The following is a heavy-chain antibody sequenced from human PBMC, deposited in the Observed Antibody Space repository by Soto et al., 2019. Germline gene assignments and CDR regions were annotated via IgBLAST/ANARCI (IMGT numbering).Heavy chain of an antibody. CDR2: INPNSGGT. CDR1: GYTFTDYY. D-gene: IGHD1-1*01. V-gene: IGHV1-2*04. Sequence: ASVKVSCKASGYTFTDYYMHWIRQAPGQGLEWMGWINPNSGGTNYAQKLQGWVTMTRDTSISTAYLELSRLRSDDTAVYYCARQRPPNLDAFDIWGQGTMVTFSS. J-gene: IGHJ3*02. CDR3: ARQRPPNLDAFDI.